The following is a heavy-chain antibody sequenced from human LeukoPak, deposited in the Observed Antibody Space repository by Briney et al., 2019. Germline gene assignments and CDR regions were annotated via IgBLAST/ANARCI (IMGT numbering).Heavy chain of an antibody. CDR2: ISYDGSNK. CDR1: GFTFSSYA. CDR3: ARGYYDSSGVNYFDY. J-gene: IGHJ4*02. Sequence: GGSLRLSCAASGFTFSSYAMHWVRQAPGNGLEWVAVISYDGSNKYYADSVKGRFTISRDNSKNTLYLQMNSLRAEDTAVYYCARGYYDSSGVNYFDYWGQGTLVTVSS. V-gene: IGHV3-30-3*01. D-gene: IGHD3-22*01.